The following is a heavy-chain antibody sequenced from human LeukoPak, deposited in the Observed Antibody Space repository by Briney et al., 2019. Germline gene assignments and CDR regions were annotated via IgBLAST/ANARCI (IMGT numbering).Heavy chain of an antibody. J-gene: IGHJ4*02. CDR1: GFTFSSYS. CDR2: ISSSSSYI. D-gene: IGHD5-24*01. CDR3: ARGGEMATIWAY. V-gene: IGHV3-21*01. Sequence: PGGSLRPSCAASGFTFSSYSMNWVRQAPGKGLEWVSSISSSSSYIYYADSAKGRFTISRDNAKNSLYLQMNSLRAEDTAVYYCARGGEMATIWAYWGQGTLVTVSS.